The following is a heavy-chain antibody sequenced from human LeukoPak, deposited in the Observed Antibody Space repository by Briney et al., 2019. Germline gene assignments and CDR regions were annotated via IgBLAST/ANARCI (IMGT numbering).Heavy chain of an antibody. CDR1: GGSLRGHY. CDR2: INHSGST. D-gene: IGHD3-10*01. Sequence: SETLSLTCGVYGGSLRGHYWSWIRQPPGKGLEWVGEINHSGSTNYNPSFWGRVTISVDTSKNQFFLKLNSVTAAATAVYYCARESDPITGYSYYYMDVWGRGTTVTVSS. V-gene: IGHV4-34*01. J-gene: IGHJ6*03. CDR3: ARESDPITGYSYYYMDV.